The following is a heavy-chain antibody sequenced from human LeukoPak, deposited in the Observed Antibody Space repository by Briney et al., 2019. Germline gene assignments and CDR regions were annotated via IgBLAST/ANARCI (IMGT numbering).Heavy chain of an antibody. Sequence: PGGSLRLSCAASGFTFSSYSMNWVRQAPGKGLEWVSYISSSSSTIYYADSVKGRFTISRGNAKNSLYLQMNSLRAEDTAVYYCAKERYHGDYWYFDLWGRGTLVTVSS. D-gene: IGHD4-17*01. CDR3: AKERYHGDYWYFDL. CDR2: ISSSSSTI. CDR1: GFTFSSYS. V-gene: IGHV3-48*01. J-gene: IGHJ2*01.